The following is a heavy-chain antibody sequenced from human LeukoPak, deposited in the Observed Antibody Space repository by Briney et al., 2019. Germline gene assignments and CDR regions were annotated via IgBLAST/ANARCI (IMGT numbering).Heavy chain of an antibody. Sequence: GASVRVSCKASGYTFTSYGINWVRQAPGQGLEWMGWISAYNGNTNYAQKFQGRVTMTTGTSTSTAYMELRSLRSDDTAVYYCARRYCGGDCQDWFDPWGQGTLVTVSS. CDR1: GYTFTSYG. J-gene: IGHJ5*02. V-gene: IGHV1-18*01. CDR2: ISAYNGNT. D-gene: IGHD2-21*02. CDR3: ARRYCGGDCQDWFDP.